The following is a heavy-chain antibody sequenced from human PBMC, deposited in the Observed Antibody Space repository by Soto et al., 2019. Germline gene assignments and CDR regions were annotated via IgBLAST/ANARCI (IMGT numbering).Heavy chain of an antibody. V-gene: IGHV4-61*08. CDR1: GESISSAGYY. J-gene: IGHJ4*02. CDR2: IYHSGAT. CDR3: ARSDGRY. Sequence: PSETLSLTCTVSGESISSAGYYWSWIRHPPGKGLEWIGYIYHSGATNYNPSLKSRVTISVDTSKNQFSLKLSSVTAADTAVYYCARSDGRYWGQGTLVTVSS.